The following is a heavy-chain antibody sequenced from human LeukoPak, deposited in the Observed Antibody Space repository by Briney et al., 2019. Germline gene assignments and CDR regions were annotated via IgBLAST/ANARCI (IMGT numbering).Heavy chain of an antibody. Sequence: ASVRVSCMTPGFIFTGYYIDWVRQAPGQGLEWMGWIYPNTGATYYTDLFRGRVSMTRDTSISTVYMELSSRRSDDTAVYYCARDMTPTIAAERWFEPWGQGTLITVSS. CDR3: ARDMTPTIAAERWFEP. V-gene: IGHV1-2*02. J-gene: IGHJ5*02. D-gene: IGHD6-13*01. CDR1: GFIFTGYY. CDR2: IYPNTGAT.